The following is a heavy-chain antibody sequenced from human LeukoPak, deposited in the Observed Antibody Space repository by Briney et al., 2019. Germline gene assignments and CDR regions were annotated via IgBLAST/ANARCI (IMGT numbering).Heavy chain of an antibody. CDR2: IDPGDSQT. V-gene: IGHV5-10-1*01. CDR3: AVKGVVVGGLDI. D-gene: IGHD2-21*01. J-gene: IGHJ3*02. Sequence: GESLRISCKGSGYSFSVYWISWVRQMPGKGLEWMGKIDPGDSQTTYSPSFQGHVIISIDKSISTAYLQWNSLKASDSAMYFCAVKGVVVGGLDIWGQGTMVAVSS. CDR1: GYSFSVYW.